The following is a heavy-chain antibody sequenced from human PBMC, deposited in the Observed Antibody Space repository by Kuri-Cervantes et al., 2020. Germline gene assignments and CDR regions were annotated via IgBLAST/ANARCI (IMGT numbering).Heavy chain of an antibody. J-gene: IGHJ4*02. CDR1: GFTFSSYG. CDR2: ISYDGSNK. D-gene: IGHD6-19*01. CDR3: AKLRIAVADTTDY. Sequence: GESLKISCAASGFTFSSYGMHWVRQAPGKGLEWVAVISYDGSNKYYADSVKGRFTISRDNSKNTLYLQMNSLRVEDTAVYYCAKLRIAVADTTDYWGQGTLVTVSS. V-gene: IGHV3-30*18.